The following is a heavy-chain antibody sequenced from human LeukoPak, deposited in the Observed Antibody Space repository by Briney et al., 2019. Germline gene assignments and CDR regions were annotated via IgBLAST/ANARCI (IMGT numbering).Heavy chain of an antibody. CDR3: ANDYLDYYYYFGMDV. V-gene: IGHV3-23*01. CDR1: GFTFSKYA. CDR2: IGGSDSGT. Sequence: GGSLRLSCAASGFTFSKYAMSWVRQAPGKGLDRVSGIGGSDSGTYYADTVKGRFTISRDNSKNTLYLRMNGLRAEDTAVYYCANDYLDYYYYFGMDVWGQGTTVTVSS. J-gene: IGHJ6*02.